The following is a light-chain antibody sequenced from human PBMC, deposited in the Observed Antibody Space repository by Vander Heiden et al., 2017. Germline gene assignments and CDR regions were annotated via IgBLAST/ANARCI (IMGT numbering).Light chain of an antibody. CDR1: SGHISYG. J-gene: IGLJ2*01. CDR2: LKSDGSH. V-gene: IGLV4-69*01. Sequence: QVVLTQPPSASASRGASVKLTWHLSSGHISYGIACHQQQPEKGPRYLMKLKSDGSHNKGDGIPDRFSGSSSGAERYLTISSLQSEDEADYYCQTWGTGYVVFGGGTKLTVL. CDR3: QTWGTGYVV.